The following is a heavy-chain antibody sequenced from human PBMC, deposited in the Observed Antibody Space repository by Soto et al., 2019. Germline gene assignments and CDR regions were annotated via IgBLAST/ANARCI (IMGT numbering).Heavy chain of an antibody. Sequence: SVKVSCKASGCTFSSYAISWVRQPPGQGLEWMGGIIPIFGTANYAQKFQGRVTITADESTSTAYMELSSLRSEDTAVYYCARGDIVVVPAAISLYYYYGMDVWGQGTTVTVSS. V-gene: IGHV1-69*13. CDR2: IIPIFGTA. CDR1: GCTFSSYA. CDR3: ARGDIVVVPAAISLYYYYGMDV. D-gene: IGHD2-2*02. J-gene: IGHJ6*02.